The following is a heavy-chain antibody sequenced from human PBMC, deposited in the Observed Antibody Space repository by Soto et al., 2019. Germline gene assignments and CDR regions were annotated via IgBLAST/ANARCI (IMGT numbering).Heavy chain of an antibody. CDR1: GGSIRSYY. Sequence: KTSETLSLTCTVSGGSIRSYYWSWIRQPAGKGLEWIGRIYTSGSTNYNPSLKSRVTMSVDTSKNQFSLKLSSVTAADTAVYYCARAQCYYDSSGIHDAFDIWGLGTMVTVSS. CDR2: IYTSGST. D-gene: IGHD3-22*01. J-gene: IGHJ3*02. CDR3: ARAQCYYDSSGIHDAFDI. V-gene: IGHV4-4*07.